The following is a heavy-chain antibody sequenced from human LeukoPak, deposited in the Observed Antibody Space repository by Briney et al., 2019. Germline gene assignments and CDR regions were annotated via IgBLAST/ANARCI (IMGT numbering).Heavy chain of an antibody. J-gene: IGHJ4*02. D-gene: IGHD4-11*01. CDR2: INPNSGGT. CDR3: ARDITATVSGTDY. V-gene: IGHV1-2*06. CDR1: GYTFTGYY. Sequence: GASVKVSCRASGYTFTGYYMHWVRQAPGQGLEWMGRINPNSGGTNYAQKFQGRVTMTRDTSISTAYMELSRLRSDDTAVYYCARDITATVSGTDYWGQGTLVTVSS.